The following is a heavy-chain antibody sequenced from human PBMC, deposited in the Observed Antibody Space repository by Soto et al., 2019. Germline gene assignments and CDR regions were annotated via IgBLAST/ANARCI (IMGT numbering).Heavy chain of an antibody. D-gene: IGHD2-15*01. CDR2: IWYDGSNK. CDR3: ARDGAPGYCSGGSCEKYGMDV. J-gene: IGHJ6*02. Sequence: LRLSCAASGFTFISYGMHWVRQAPGKWLEWVAVIWYDGSNKYYADSVKGRFTISRDNSKNTLYLQMNSLRAEDTAVYYCARDGAPGYCSGGSCEKYGMDVWGQGTTVTVSS. V-gene: IGHV3-33*01. CDR1: GFTFISYG.